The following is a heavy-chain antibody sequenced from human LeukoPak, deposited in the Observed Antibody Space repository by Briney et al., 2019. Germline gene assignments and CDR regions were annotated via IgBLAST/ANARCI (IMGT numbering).Heavy chain of an antibody. CDR2: IYPGDSDT. CDR3: VRREWSSLWGLTAFDI. CDR1: GYSFTSYW. J-gene: IGHJ3*02. D-gene: IGHD2-8*01. V-gene: IGHV5-51*01. Sequence: GESLKISCKGSGYSFTSYWIGWVRQMPGKGLEWMGIIYPGDSDTRYSPSFQGQVTISADKSISTAYLQWSSLKASDTAMYYCVRREWSSLWGLTAFDIWGQGTMVTVSS.